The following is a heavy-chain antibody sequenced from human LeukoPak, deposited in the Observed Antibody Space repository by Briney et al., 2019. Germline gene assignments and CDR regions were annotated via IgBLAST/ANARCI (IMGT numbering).Heavy chain of an antibody. D-gene: IGHD2-2*02. V-gene: IGHV1-69*06. Sequence: ASVKVSCKASGGTFSSYAISWVRQAPGQGLEWMGGIIPIFGTANYAQKFQGRVTITADKSTSTAYMELSSPRSEDTAVYYCASGGSGYCSSTSCYSRYGMDVWGKGTTVTVSS. CDR3: ASGGSGYCSSTSCYSRYGMDV. CDR2: IIPIFGTA. J-gene: IGHJ6*04. CDR1: GGTFSSYA.